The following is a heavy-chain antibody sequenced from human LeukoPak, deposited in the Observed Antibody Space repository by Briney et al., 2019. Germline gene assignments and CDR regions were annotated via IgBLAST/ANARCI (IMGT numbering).Heavy chain of an antibody. D-gene: IGHD5-12*01. V-gene: IGHV3-7*01. Sequence: GGSLRLSCTASGFIFSNYWMTWVRQAPGKGLGWVAQINQDGSKEYHIDSVKARFSISRDNARNPLSLQMNSLRAEDTAVYYCVRDGGVSGYDLLDYWGQGTLVTVSS. CDR2: INQDGSKE. CDR3: VRDGGVSGYDLLDY. J-gene: IGHJ4*02. CDR1: GFIFSNYW.